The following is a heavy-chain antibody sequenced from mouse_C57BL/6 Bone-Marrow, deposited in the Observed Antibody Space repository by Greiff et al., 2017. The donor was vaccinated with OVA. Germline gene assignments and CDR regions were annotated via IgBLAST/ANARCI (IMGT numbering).Heavy chain of an antibody. Sequence: EVQLQESGPGLVKPSQSLSLTCSVTGYSITSGYYWNWIRQFPGNKLEWMGYISYDGSNNYNPSLKNRISITRDTSKNQFFLKLNSVTTEDTATYYCAREEWLRRDFDYWGQGTTLTVSS. CDR3: AREEWLRRDFDY. CDR2: ISYDGSN. J-gene: IGHJ2*01. V-gene: IGHV3-6*01. CDR1: GYSITSGYY. D-gene: IGHD2-2*01.